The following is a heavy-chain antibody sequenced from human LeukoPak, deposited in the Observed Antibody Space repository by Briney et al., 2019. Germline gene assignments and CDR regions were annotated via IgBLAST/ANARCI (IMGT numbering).Heavy chain of an antibody. CDR1: GGSISSSSYY. CDR2: IYYSGST. Sequence: SETLSLTCTVSGGSISSSSYYWGWIRQPPGKGLEWIGSIYYSGSTYYNPSLKSRVTISVDTSKNQFSLKLSSVTAADTAVYYCARPSDSSGWEYFQHWGQGTLVTVSS. D-gene: IGHD6-19*01. CDR3: ARPSDSSGWEYFQH. V-gene: IGHV4-39*01. J-gene: IGHJ1*01.